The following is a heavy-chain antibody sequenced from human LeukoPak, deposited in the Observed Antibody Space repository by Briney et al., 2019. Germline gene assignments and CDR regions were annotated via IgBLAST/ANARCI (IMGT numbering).Heavy chain of an antibody. V-gene: IGHV4-4*07. CDR1: GGSISSYY. CDR2: IYTSGST. D-gene: IGHD3-10*01. Sequence: SETLSLTRTVSGGSISSYYWSWIRPPAGKGLEWIGRIYTSGSTNYNPSLKSRVTMSVDTSKNQLSLKLSSVTAADTAVYYCARGRGIRSAFDIWGQGTMVTVSS. J-gene: IGHJ3*02. CDR3: ARGRGIRSAFDI.